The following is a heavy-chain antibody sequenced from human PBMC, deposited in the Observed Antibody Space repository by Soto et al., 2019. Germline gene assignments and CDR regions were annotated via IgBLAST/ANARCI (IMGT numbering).Heavy chain of an antibody. Sequence: QVQLVQSGAEVKKPGASVKVSCKASGYTFTSYGISWVRQAPGQGLEWMGWISAYNGNTNYAQKLQGRVTMTTDTATCTCYMERRGLRSDDTAVYYCARAGDSSGYFDYWGQGTLVTVSS. CDR3: ARAGDSSGYFDY. V-gene: IGHV1-18*01. CDR2: ISAYNGNT. CDR1: GYTFTSYG. J-gene: IGHJ4*02. D-gene: IGHD3-22*01.